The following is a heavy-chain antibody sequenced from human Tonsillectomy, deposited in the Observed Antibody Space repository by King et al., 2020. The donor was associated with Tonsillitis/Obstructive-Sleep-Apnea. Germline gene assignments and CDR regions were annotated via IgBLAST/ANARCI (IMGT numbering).Heavy chain of an antibody. D-gene: IGHD3-3*01. V-gene: IGHV3-15*01. CDR3: TTYDFWSGYYTRDYYYYYMDV. Sequence: VQLVESGGGLVKPGGSLRLSCAASGFTFSNAWMSWVRQAPGKGLEWDGRIKSKTDGGTTDYAAPVKGRFTISRDDSKNTLYLQMNSLKTEDTAVYYCTTYDFWSGYYTRDYYYYYMDVWGKGTTVTVSS. CDR2: IKSKTDGGTT. CDR1: GFTFSNAW. J-gene: IGHJ6*03.